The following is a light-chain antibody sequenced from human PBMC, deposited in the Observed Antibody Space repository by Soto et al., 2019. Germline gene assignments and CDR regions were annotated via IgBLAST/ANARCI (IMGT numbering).Light chain of an antibody. J-gene: IGKJ4*01. CDR3: QQANSFPLT. CDR1: QGISSW. V-gene: IGKV1D-12*01. CDR2: AAY. Sequence: DIQMTQSPSSVSASVGDRVTITCRASQGISSWLAWYQQKPGKAPMLLIYAAYSLQSGVPSRFRGSGSATDLTLTFSSLPPEDFATYDYQQANSFPLTFGGGTKVEIK.